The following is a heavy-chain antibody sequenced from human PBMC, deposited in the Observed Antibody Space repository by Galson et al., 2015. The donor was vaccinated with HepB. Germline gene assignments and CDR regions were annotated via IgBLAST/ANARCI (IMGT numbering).Heavy chain of an antibody. CDR1: RFTFTNYA. CDR3: ARADAIIAAADYYYYGMDV. D-gene: IGHD6-13*01. J-gene: IGHJ6*02. Sequence: SLRLSCAASRFTFTNYALNWVRQAPGKGLEWVSSISSSSSYIYYADSVKGRFTISRDNANNSLYLQMNSLRAEDTAMYYCARADAIIAAADYYYYGMDVGGQGTTVTVSS. V-gene: IGHV3-21*04. CDR2: ISSSSSYI.